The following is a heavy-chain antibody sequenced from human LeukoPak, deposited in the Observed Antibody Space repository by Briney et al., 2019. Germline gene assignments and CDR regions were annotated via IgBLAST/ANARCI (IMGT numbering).Heavy chain of an antibody. CDR1: GFTFSSYW. CDR3: ARGRGVRGVISDY. D-gene: IGHD3-10*01. V-gene: IGHV3-7*01. J-gene: IGHJ4*02. CDR2: IKQDGSEK. Sequence: PGGSLRLSCAASGFTFSSYWMSWVRQAPGKGLEWVANIKQDGSEKYYVDSVKGRFTISRDNAKNSLYLQMNSLSAEDTAVYYCARGRGVRGVISDYWGQGTLVTVSS.